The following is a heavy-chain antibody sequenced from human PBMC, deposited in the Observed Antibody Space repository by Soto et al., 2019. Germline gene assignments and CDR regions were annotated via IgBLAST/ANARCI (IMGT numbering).Heavy chain of an antibody. V-gene: IGHV4-30-4*01. CDR2: IHYSGKT. Sequence: SETLSLTCTVSSGSISSDNYYWSWVRRPPGKGLEWIGYIHYSGKTYYNPSLKSRLTISVDTSKNQFSLKLSSVTAADTDVYYCASGDSSNYCYGLCPHFEYWGHGTLVTVSS. CDR1: SGSISSDNYY. D-gene: IGHD2-2*01. CDR3: ASGDSSNYCYGLCPHFEY. J-gene: IGHJ4*01.